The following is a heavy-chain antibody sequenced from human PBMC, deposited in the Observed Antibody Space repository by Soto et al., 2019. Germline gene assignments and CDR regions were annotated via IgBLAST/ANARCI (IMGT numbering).Heavy chain of an antibody. J-gene: IGHJ4*02. CDR3: AKSPNYYDSSGYLSL. D-gene: IGHD3-22*01. Sequence: PVGSLRLSCAASGFTFSSYSMNWVRQAPGKGLEWVSSISSSSSYIYYADSVKGRFTISRDNAKNSLYLQMNSLRAEDTAVYYCAKSPNYYDSSGYLSLWGQGTLVTVSS. V-gene: IGHV3-21*01. CDR1: GFTFSSYS. CDR2: ISSSSSYI.